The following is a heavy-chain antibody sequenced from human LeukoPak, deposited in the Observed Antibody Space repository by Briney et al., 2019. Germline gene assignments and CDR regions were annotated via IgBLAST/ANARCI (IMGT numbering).Heavy chain of an antibody. J-gene: IGHJ4*02. Sequence: PGGSLRLSCVASGFTFNSNWMSWVRQAPGKALEWVANIKQDGSEKYYVDSVKGRFTISRDNAKNSVSLQMNSLRVEDTAVYYCARDKYYDRYFDSWGQGTLVTVSS. CDR1: GFTFNSNW. CDR2: IKQDGSEK. D-gene: IGHD3-22*01. V-gene: IGHV3-7*01. CDR3: ARDKYYDRYFDS.